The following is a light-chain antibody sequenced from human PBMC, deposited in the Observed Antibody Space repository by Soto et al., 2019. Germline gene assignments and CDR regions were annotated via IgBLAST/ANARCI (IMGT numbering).Light chain of an antibody. CDR1: QRISSW. J-gene: IGKJ1*01. V-gene: IGKV1-5*01. Sequence: DIQMTQSPSTLSASVGDRVTITCRASQRISSWLAWYQQKPGKAPKFLIYDASRLESGVPSRFSGTGSGTEFTLTIDSLQPHDFANYYCQQYNTYPWTFGQGTKVDIK. CDR2: DAS. CDR3: QQYNTYPWT.